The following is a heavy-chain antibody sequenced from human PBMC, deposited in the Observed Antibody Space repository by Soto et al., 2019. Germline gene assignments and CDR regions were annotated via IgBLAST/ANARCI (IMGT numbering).Heavy chain of an antibody. V-gene: IGHV3-64*01. J-gene: IGHJ4*02. D-gene: IGHD3-22*01. CDR1: GFTFRSDA. Sequence: GGSLRPSFAASGFTFRSDALHSVRPVPGTELQYFSGISRKGGSTYYANSVKGRFTISRDNSKNTLYLQMGSLRAEDMAVYYCARQIDYYFDYWGQGTLVTVSS. CDR2: ISRKGGST. CDR3: ARQIDYYFDY.